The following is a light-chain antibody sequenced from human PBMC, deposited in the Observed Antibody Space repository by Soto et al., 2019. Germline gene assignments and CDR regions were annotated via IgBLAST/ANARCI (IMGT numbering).Light chain of an antibody. J-gene: IGKJ5*01. CDR3: QKYGYSPIT. Sequence: LVLAQVPGTLFLSPGAGASHSGRAGQSASSNYRAWYQKKPGKAARLLIYAASSRATGIPDRFSGSGSGTDFPLTIDGLEPEDFVVYYCQKYGYSPITFGQGTRLEIK. CDR1: QSASSNY. CDR2: AAS. V-gene: IGKV3-20*01.